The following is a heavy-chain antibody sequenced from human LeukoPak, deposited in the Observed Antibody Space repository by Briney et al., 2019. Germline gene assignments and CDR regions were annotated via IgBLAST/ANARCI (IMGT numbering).Heavy chain of an antibody. CDR2: IYYSGST. V-gene: IGHV4-39*01. D-gene: IGHD3-10*01. Sequence: SETLSLTCTVSGDSISTSNSYWGWIRQPPGKGLEWIGSIYYSGSTYYNPSLKSRVTISVDTSKNQFSLKLSSVTAADTAVYYCARHSLTYYYGSGSYYNGNWFDPWGQGTLVTVSS. CDR1: GDSISTSNSY. J-gene: IGHJ5*02. CDR3: ARHSLTYYYGSGSYYNGNWFDP.